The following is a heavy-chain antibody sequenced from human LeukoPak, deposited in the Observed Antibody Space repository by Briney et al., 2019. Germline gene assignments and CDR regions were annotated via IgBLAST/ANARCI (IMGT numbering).Heavy chain of an antibody. J-gene: IGHJ5*02. CDR3: ARDLRIFGVVTTWFDP. D-gene: IGHD3-3*01. V-gene: IGHV4-59*01. CDR1: GGSISSYY. CDR2: IYYSGST. Sequence: SETLSLTCTVSGGSISSYYWSWIRQPPGKGLEWIGYIYYSGSTNYNPSLKSRVTISVDTSKNQFSLKLSSVTAADTAVYYCARDLRIFGVVTTWFDPWGQGTLVTVSS.